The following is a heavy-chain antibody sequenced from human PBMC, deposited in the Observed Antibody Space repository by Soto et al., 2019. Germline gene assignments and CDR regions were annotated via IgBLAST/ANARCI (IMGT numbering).Heavy chain of an antibody. Sequence: LSLTCTVSGGSISSGGYYWSWIRQHPGKGLEWIGYIYYSGSTYYNPSLKGRVTISVDTSKNQFSLKLSSVTAADTAVYYCARGNFGVVPMSYYYYYGMDVWGQGTTVTVSS. V-gene: IGHV4-31*03. D-gene: IGHD3-3*01. CDR3: ARGNFGVVPMSYYYYYGMDV. CDR2: IYYSGST. CDR1: GGSISSGGYY. J-gene: IGHJ6*02.